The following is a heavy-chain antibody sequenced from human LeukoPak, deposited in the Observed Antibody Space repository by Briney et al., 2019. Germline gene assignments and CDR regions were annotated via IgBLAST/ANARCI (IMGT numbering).Heavy chain of an antibody. Sequence: GGSLGLSCAASGFTFSSYSMNWVRQAPGKGLEWVSSISSSSSCIYYADSVKGRFTISRDNAKNSLYLQMNSLRAEDTAVYYCARTGYGVRSWFDPWGQGTLVTVSS. D-gene: IGHD5-18*01. V-gene: IGHV3-21*01. CDR1: GFTFSSYS. J-gene: IGHJ5*02. CDR2: ISSSSSCI. CDR3: ARTGYGVRSWFDP.